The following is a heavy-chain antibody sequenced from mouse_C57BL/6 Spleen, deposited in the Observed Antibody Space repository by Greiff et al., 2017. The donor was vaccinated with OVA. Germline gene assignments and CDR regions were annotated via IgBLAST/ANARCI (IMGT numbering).Heavy chain of an antibody. V-gene: IGHV1-81*01. CDR3: ARGDYSNYGDYFDY. J-gene: IGHJ2*01. D-gene: IGHD2-5*01. Sequence: VQLQQSGAELARPGASVKLSCKASGYTFTSYGISWVKQRTGQGLEWIGEIYPRSGNTYYNEKFKGKATLTADKSSSTAYMELRSLTSEDSAVYFCARGDYSNYGDYFDYWGQGTTLTVSS. CDR2: IYPRSGNT. CDR1: GYTFTSYG.